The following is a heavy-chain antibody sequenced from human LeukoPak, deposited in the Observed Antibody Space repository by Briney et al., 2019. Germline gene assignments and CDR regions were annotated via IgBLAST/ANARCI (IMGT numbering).Heavy chain of an antibody. V-gene: IGHV3-23*01. CDR1: GFTFSSYA. Sequence: GGSLRLSCAASGFTFSSYAMSWVRQAPGKGLEWASAISGSGGSTYYADSVKGRFTISRDNSKNTLYLQMNSLGAEDTAVYYCAKEQDWFVVVSPFDYWGQGTLVTVSS. CDR3: AKEQDWFVVVSPFDY. CDR2: ISGSGGST. D-gene: IGHD3-22*01. J-gene: IGHJ4*02.